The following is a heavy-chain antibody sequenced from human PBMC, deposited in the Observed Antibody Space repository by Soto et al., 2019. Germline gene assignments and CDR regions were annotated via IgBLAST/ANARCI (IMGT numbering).Heavy chain of an antibody. J-gene: IGHJ4*02. Sequence: SETLSLTCTVSGGSVNGGSYYWSWIRQPPGKGLEWIGYIYYRGSTDYNPSLKSRLTISVDTSKNQFSLKLSSVTAADTAVYYGARYRGSDIVNWGQGTLVTVSS. CDR2: IYYRGST. CDR3: ARYRGSDIVN. V-gene: IGHV4-61*01. D-gene: IGHD1-26*01. CDR1: GGSVNGGSYY.